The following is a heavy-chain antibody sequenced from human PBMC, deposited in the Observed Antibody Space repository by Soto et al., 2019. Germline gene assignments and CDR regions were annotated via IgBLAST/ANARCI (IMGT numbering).Heavy chain of an antibody. D-gene: IGHD2-2*01. Sequence: GGSLRLSCAASGFTFSSDGMHWVRQAPVKGLEWVAVIWYDGSNKYYADSVKGRFTISRDNSKNTLYLQMNSLRAEDTAVYYCARGIVVVPAARRAKVQFDYWGQGTLVTVSS. V-gene: IGHV3-33*01. J-gene: IGHJ4*02. CDR2: IWYDGSNK. CDR3: ARGIVVVPAARRAKVQFDY. CDR1: GFTFSSDG.